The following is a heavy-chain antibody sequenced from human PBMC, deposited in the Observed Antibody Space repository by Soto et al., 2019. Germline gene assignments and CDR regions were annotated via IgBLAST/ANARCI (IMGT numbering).Heavy chain of an antibody. D-gene: IGHD6-13*01. V-gene: IGHV4-59*01. CDR3: ARQQLLPFYYALDV. CDR1: GGSISGYY. J-gene: IGHJ6*02. CDR2: IYYKGST. Sequence: PSETLSLTCNVSGGSISGYYWGWIRQPPGKGLEYIGYIYYKGSTNYNPSLESRVTMSVDTSRNQFSLKVNSVTAADTAVYYCARQQLLPFYYALDVWGQGTTVTVSS.